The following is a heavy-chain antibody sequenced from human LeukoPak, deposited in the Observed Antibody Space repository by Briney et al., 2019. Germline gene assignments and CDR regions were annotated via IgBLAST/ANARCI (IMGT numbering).Heavy chain of an antibody. Sequence: PSETLSLTCTVSGGSISSYYWRWIRQPPGKGLEWIGDIYYSGSTNYNPSLKSRVTMLVDTSKNQFSLKLSSVTAADTAVYYCARVPPRGSGSYSTDYWGQGTLVTVSS. J-gene: IGHJ4*02. CDR1: GGSISSYY. CDR3: ARVPPRGSGSYSTDY. CDR2: IYYSGST. V-gene: IGHV4-59*01. D-gene: IGHD3-10*01.